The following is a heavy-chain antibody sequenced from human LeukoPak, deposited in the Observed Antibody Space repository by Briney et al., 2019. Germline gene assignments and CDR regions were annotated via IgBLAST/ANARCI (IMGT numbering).Heavy chain of an antibody. CDR2: IKKDGSEK. CDR3: ARAVSSGWPNYYYYYMDV. CDR1: GFTFSSYW. D-gene: IGHD6-19*01. Sequence: PGGSLRLSCAASGFTFSSYWMSWVRQAPGKGLEWVANIKKDGSEKYFVDSVKGRFTISRDNAKTSLYLQMNSLRAEDTAVYYCARAVSSGWPNYYYYYMDVWGKGTTVTISS. V-gene: IGHV3-7*01. J-gene: IGHJ6*03.